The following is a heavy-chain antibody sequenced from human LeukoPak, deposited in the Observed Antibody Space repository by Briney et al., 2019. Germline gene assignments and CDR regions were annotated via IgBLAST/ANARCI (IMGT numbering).Heavy chain of an antibody. V-gene: IGHV4-59*01. CDR2: IYYSGST. Sequence: SETLSLTCTVSGCSISSYYLSWIRQPPGKGLEWIGYIYYSGSTNYNPSLTRRVTISVDTSKNQFSLKLSSVTAADTAVYYCARVPGYWGQGTLVTVSS. CDR3: ARVPGY. J-gene: IGHJ4*02. CDR1: GCSISSYY.